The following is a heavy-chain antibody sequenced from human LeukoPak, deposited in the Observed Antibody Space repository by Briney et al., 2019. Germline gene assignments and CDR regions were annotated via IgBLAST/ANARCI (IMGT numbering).Heavy chain of an antibody. CDR3: ARVVRYYYGSGSYFFDY. J-gene: IGHJ4*02. V-gene: IGHV4-34*01. Sequence: PSETLSLTCAVYGGSLSGYYWSWIRQPPGKGLEWIGEINHSGSTNYNPSLKSRVTISVDTSKNQFSLKLSSVTAADTAVYYCARVVRYYYGSGSYFFDYWGQGTLVTVSS. CDR1: GGSLSGYY. D-gene: IGHD3-10*01. CDR2: INHSGST.